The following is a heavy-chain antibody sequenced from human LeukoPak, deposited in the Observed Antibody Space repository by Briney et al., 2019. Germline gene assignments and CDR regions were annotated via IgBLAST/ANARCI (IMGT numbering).Heavy chain of an antibody. J-gene: IGHJ4*02. D-gene: IGHD1-26*01. Sequence: ASVKVSCKVSGSTLTGLSIHWVRQAPGKGLEWMGGLDPEDGEMLYAQRFQGRVTMTEDTSTDTAYMELSSLTSDDTAVYYCATEEAGSFAAFDCWGQGTRVTISS. CDR2: LDPEDGEM. V-gene: IGHV1-24*01. CDR3: ATEEAGSFAAFDC. CDR1: GSTLTGLS.